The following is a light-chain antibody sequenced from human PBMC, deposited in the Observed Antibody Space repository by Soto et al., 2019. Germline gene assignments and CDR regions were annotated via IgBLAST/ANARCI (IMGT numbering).Light chain of an antibody. J-gene: IGLJ2*01. Sequence: QSALTQPASVSGSPGQSITISCTGTSSEVGGYNYVSWYQQHPGKAPKLMIYDVSNRPSGVSTRFSGSKSGNTASLTISGLQAEDESDYYCSSYTSSSTVVFGGGTKVTVL. CDR2: DVS. CDR1: SSEVGGYNY. V-gene: IGLV2-14*01. CDR3: SSYTSSSTVV.